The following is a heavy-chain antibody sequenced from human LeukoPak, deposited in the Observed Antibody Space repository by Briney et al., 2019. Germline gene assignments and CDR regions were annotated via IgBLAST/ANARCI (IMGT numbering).Heavy chain of an antibody. Sequence: PSETLSLTCTVSGGSISSYYWSWIRQPAGKGLGWIGRIYTSGSTNYNPSLKSRVTMSVDTSKNQFSLKLSSVTAADTAVYYCARDQYYYDSSGYYYYYMDVWGKGTTVTVSS. V-gene: IGHV4-4*07. CDR3: ARDQYYYDSSGYYYYYMDV. CDR2: IYTSGST. CDR1: GGSISSYY. J-gene: IGHJ6*03. D-gene: IGHD3-22*01.